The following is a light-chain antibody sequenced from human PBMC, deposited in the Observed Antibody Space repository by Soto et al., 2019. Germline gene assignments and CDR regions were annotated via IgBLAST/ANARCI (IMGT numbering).Light chain of an antibody. Sequence: EIVMTQSPATLSVSPGERATLSCRASQSISSNLAWYQQKPGQAPRLLIYGASTRATGIPATFSGSGSGTEFTLTISSLQPEDFAVYYCQQYNNWPFTFGPGTKVDIK. CDR2: GAS. V-gene: IGKV3-15*01. CDR1: QSISSN. CDR3: QQYNNWPFT. J-gene: IGKJ3*01.